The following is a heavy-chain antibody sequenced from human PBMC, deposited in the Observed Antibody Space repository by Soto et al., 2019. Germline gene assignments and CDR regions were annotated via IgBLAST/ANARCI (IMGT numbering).Heavy chain of an antibody. D-gene: IGHD6-13*01. CDR1: GYTFTSYG. CDR3: ARCIAAAASRCNWFDL. CDR2: ISAYNGNT. V-gene: IGHV1-18*01. Sequence: ASVKVSCKASGYTFTSYGISWVRQAPGQGLERMGWISAYNGNTNYAQKLQGRVTMTTDTSTSTAYMELRSPRSDDTAVYYCARCIAAAASRCNWFDLWGQGTLVTVSS. J-gene: IGHJ5*02.